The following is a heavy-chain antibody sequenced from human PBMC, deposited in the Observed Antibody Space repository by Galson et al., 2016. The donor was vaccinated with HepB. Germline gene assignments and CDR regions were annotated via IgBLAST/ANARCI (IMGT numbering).Heavy chain of an antibody. CDR3: ASDTRPYSNLRHGMDV. Sequence: SLRLSCAASGFTFSNYAINWVRQAPGKGLEWVAVISYDGSNIYYRDSVKGRFTISRDNSKNTLYLQMNSLRDEDTAVYYCASDTRPYSNLRHGMDVCGQGTTVTVSS. CDR1: GFTFSNYA. CDR2: ISYDGSNI. V-gene: IGHV3-30-3*01. D-gene: IGHD4-11*01. J-gene: IGHJ6*02.